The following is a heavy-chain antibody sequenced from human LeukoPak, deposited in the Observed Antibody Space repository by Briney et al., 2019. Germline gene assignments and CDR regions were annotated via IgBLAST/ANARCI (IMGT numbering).Heavy chain of an antibody. V-gene: IGHV1-2*06. J-gene: IGHJ4*02. Sequence: ASVKVSCKASGYTFTGYYMHWVRQAPGQGLEWMGRINPNSGGTNYAQKFQGRVTMTRDTSISTAYMELSRLRSDDTAVYYCARERFVGGVPAAIGYWGQGTLGTVSS. CDR3: ARERFVGGVPAAIGY. D-gene: IGHD2-2*01. CDR2: INPNSGGT. CDR1: GYTFTGYY.